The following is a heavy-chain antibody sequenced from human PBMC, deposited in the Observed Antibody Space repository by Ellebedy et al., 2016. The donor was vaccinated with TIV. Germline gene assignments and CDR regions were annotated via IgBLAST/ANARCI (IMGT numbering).Heavy chain of an antibody. CDR2: IHPSGGST. V-gene: IGHV1-46*01. D-gene: IGHD1-7*01. CDR3: ARGGTIPLYYYDMDV. J-gene: IGHJ6*02. Sequence: AASVKVSCKASGYTFTSYYMRWVRHPPGQRLGWLGIIHPSGGSTSYAQKFQGRVTMTRDTSTSTIYMELSSLRFEDTAVYYCARGGTIPLYYYDMDVWGQGTTVTVSS. CDR1: GYTFTSYY.